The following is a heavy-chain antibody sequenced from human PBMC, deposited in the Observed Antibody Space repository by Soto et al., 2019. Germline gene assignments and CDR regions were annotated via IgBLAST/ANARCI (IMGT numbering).Heavy chain of an antibody. D-gene: IGHD2-21*02. CDR3: AKDVITGDGFSLMAH. CDR2: ISASGYSA. V-gene: IGHV3-23*01. J-gene: IGHJ4*02. Sequence: GGSMRVPSGASELACGDFASSWIRPTTGNGLEWVSTISASGYSAYYGGAVRGRFTISRDNSKNTLYLQMNSLRAEDTAVYYCAKDVITGDGFSLMAHWVQRTLVTVSS. CDR1: ELACGDFA.